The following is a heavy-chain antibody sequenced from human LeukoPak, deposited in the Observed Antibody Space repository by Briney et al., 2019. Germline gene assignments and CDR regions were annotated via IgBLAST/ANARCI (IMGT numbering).Heavy chain of an antibody. CDR1: GFTFSSYG. CDR3: ASAPTFSGWFDY. CDR2: ISFDGTNK. D-gene: IGHD6-19*01. V-gene: IGHV3-30*03. J-gene: IGHJ4*02. Sequence: PGRSLRLSCAASGFTFSSYGMHWVRQAPGKWLEWVAVISFDGTNKFYADSVKGRFTISRDNSKETVYLQMNSLRAEDTAVYYCASAPTFSGWFDYWGQGTLVTVSS.